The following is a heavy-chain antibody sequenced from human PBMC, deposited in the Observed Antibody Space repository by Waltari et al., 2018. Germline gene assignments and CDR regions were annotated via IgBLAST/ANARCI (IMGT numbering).Heavy chain of an antibody. CDR3: ARGRAAAGNLFGY. D-gene: IGHD6-13*01. CDR1: GFTFSSYW. Sequence: EVQLVESGGGLVQPGGSLRLSCAASGFTFSSYWMSWVRQAPGKGLEWVANIKQDGSEKYYVDSVKGRFTISRDNAKNSLYLQMNSLRAEDTAVYYCARGRAAAGNLFGYCGQGTLVTVSS. CDR2: IKQDGSEK. V-gene: IGHV3-7*01. J-gene: IGHJ4*02.